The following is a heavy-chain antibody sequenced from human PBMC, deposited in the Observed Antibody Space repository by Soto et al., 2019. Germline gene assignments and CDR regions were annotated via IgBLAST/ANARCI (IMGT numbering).Heavy chain of an antibody. V-gene: IGHV1-18*01. CDR2: ISAYSGNT. Sequence: ASVKVSCKASGYMFISYGINWVRQAPGQGLEWMGWISAYSGNTKYAQNLQGRVTMTTDTSTSTAYMEMRSLRFDDTAVYYCVRDLDGSGSYYTDYWGPGTLVTVSS. CDR1: GYMFISYG. D-gene: IGHD3-10*01. J-gene: IGHJ4*02. CDR3: VRDLDGSGSYYTDY.